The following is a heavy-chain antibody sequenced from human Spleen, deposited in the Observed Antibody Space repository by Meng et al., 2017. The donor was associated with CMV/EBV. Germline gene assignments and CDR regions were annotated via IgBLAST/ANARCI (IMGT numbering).Heavy chain of an antibody. J-gene: IGHJ4*02. Sequence: GGSLRLSCAACGFTFSSYDMHWVRQATGKGLEWVSAIGTAGDTYYPGSVKGQFTISRENAKNSLYLQMNSLRAGDTAVYYCARGIFRRLVEWPKGSHFDSWGQGILVTVSS. D-gene: IGHD3-3*01. V-gene: IGHV3-13*03. CDR1: GFTFSSYD. CDR3: ARGIFRRLVEWPKGSHFDS. CDR2: IGTAGDT.